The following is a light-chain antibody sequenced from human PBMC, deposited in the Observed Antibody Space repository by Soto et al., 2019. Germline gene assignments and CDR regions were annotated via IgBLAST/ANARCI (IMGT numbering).Light chain of an antibody. CDR3: SSYTSSSTVV. CDR1: NTDIGFYNY. V-gene: IGLV2-14*01. Sequence: QSALTQPASVSGSPGQSINISCTGTNTDIGFYNYASWHQQHPGKAPKVIIYGVNNRPSGVSNRFSGSKSGNTASLTISGLLPEDEADYYCSSYTSSSTVVFGGGTQLTVL. J-gene: IGLJ2*01. CDR2: GVN.